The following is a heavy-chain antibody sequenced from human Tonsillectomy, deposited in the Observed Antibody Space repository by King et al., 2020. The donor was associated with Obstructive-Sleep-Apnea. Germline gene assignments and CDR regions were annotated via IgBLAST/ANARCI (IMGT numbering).Heavy chain of an antibody. CDR2: ISGSGGLT. V-gene: IGHV3-23*04. D-gene: IGHD3-22*01. CDR1: GFTFTTSA. CDR3: AKEGNYYDSSSDWYFDL. J-gene: IGHJ2*01. Sequence: VQLVESGGGLVQPGGSLRLSCAATGFTFTTSAMRWVRQAPGKGLEWVSGISGSGGLTHYAESVKGRFTISRDNSKNALYLQMKSLRAEDTAVYYCAKEGNYYDSSSDWYFDLWGCGTLVTVSS.